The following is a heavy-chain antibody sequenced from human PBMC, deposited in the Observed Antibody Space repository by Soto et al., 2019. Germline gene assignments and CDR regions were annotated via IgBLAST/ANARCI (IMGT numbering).Heavy chain of an antibody. V-gene: IGHV1-2*02. Sequence: ASVKVSCKASGYTFADFYIHWVRQAPGQGFEWMGWMNPNTGGASYAQKFLGRVAMTRDTSISTAYMELTRLSSNDTAVYFCTVRDEVTSYYINHWGRGTLVTVSS. CDR3: TVRDEVTSYYINH. CDR2: MNPNTGGA. CDR1: GYTFADFY. D-gene: IGHD2-21*02. J-gene: IGHJ4*02.